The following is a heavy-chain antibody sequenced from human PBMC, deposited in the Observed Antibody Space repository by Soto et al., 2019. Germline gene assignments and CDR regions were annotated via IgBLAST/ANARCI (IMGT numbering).Heavy chain of an antibody. CDR3: ARGSEAGTKSPFDY. J-gene: IGHJ4*02. CDR2: IHYSGST. Sequence: VQLQESGPGLVKPSETLSLTCTVSGGSISGYYWSWIRQSPGKGLEWIGYIHYSGSTNYNPSRKSRFPISVDASKNPLSLKLSSVTAADTAVYYCARGSEAGTKSPFDYWGQRTLVTVSS. CDR1: GGSISGYY. D-gene: IGHD6-13*01. V-gene: IGHV4-59*01.